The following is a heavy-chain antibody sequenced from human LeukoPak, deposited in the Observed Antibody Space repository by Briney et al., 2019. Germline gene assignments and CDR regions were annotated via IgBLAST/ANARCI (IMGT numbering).Heavy chain of an antibody. CDR3: AREASWTLDY. V-gene: IGHV3-23*03. Sequence: GGSLRLSCAASGFTFSSYAMSWVRQAPGKGLEWVALIYSDSSTYYADSVKGRFTIFRDNSKNTLYLQMNSLRAEDTAVYYCAREASWTLDYWGQGTLVTVSS. D-gene: IGHD3/OR15-3a*01. CDR2: IYSDSST. J-gene: IGHJ4*02. CDR1: GFTFSSYA.